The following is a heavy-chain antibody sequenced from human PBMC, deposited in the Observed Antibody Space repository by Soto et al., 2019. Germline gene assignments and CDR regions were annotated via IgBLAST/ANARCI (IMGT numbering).Heavy chain of an antibody. D-gene: IGHD4-17*01. J-gene: IGHJ4*02. Sequence: QVQLVQSGAEVKKPGASVKVSCKASGYTFTNYYMHWVRQAPGQGLEWMGIINPSGGSTSYAQKFQGRVTMTRDTSTSTFYMELSSLRLEDTAVYYCAREWPVTSDYWGQGTLVTVSS. CDR2: INPSGGST. V-gene: IGHV1-46*01. CDR1: GYTFTNYY. CDR3: AREWPVTSDY.